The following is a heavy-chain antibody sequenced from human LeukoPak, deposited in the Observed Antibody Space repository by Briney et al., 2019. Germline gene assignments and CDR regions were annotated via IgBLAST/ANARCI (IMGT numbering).Heavy chain of an antibody. D-gene: IGHD3-16*02. J-gene: IGHJ4*02. CDR3: ARIRGYDYVWGSYRSYYFDY. Sequence: SGPALMKPTQTLTLTFTFSGFSLSTRGMCVSWIRQPPGKALEWLAHIEWDDDKYYSTSLKTRLTISKDTSKNQVVLIMTNMDPVDTATYYCARIRGYDYVWGSYRSYYFDYWGQGTLVTVSS. V-gene: IGHV2-70*01. CDR1: GFSLSTRGMC. CDR2: IEWDDDK.